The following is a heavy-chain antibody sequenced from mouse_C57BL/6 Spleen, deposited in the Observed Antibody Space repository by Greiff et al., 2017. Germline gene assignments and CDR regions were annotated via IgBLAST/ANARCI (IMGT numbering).Heavy chain of an antibody. J-gene: IGHJ4*01. Sequence: QVQLQQSGPELVKPGASVKLSCKASGYTFTSYDINWVKQRPGQGLEWIGWIYPRDGSTKYNEKFKGKATLTVDTSSSTAYMERHSLTAEDSAVYFCASSGYCKRMDYWGQGTSVTVSS. CDR1: GYTFTSYD. CDR2: IYPRDGST. CDR3: ASSGYCKRMDY. V-gene: IGHV1-85*01. D-gene: IGHD2-3*01.